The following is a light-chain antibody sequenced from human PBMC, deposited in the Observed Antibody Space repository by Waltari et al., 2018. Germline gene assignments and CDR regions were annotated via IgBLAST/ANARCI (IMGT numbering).Light chain of an antibody. J-gene: IGLJ3*02. CDR1: SSDVGLYDY. V-gene: IGLV2-11*01. Sequence: QSALTQPRSVSGSPGQSVTISCTGSSSDVGLYDYVSWYQHQPGKAPKLIIYDVNKRPSWVPSRFSGSQSGNTASLTISGRQAEDEADYYCWSFAGRYTWVFGGGTKLSVL. CDR3: WSFAGRYTWV. CDR2: DVN.